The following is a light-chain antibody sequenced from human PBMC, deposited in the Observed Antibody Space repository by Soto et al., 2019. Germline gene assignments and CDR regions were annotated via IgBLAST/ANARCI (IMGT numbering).Light chain of an antibody. CDR1: QDISNY. Sequence: DIQMTQSPSSLSASVGDRVTITCQASQDISNYLNWYQQKPGKAPKLLIYGASSLERGVPSRFSGSGSGTDFTLTISSLQPEDFATYYCQQRNSYPFTFGQGTRLEI. V-gene: IGKV1-33*01. CDR2: GAS. CDR3: QQRNSYPFT. J-gene: IGKJ5*01.